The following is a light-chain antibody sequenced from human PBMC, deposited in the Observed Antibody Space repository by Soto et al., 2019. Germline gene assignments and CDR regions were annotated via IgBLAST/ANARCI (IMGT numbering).Light chain of an antibody. CDR1: QGIRND. CDR2: AAS. J-gene: IGKJ1*01. V-gene: IGKV1-6*01. Sequence: AIQMTQSPSSLSASVGDRVTITCRASQGIRNDLGWYQQKPGKAHKLLIYAASSLQSGVPSRFSGSGSGTDFTLTISSLQPKDFATYYCLQDYNYPWTFGQGTKVEIK. CDR3: LQDYNYPWT.